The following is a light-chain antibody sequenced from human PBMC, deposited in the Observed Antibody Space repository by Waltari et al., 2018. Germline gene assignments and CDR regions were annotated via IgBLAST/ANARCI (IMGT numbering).Light chain of an antibody. V-gene: IGKV1-9*01. Sequence: IQLTQSPSSLSASVGDRVTITCRASQGISSSLAWYQQKPGQAPKLLIYAASALQSGVPSRFSGSGSGTDFTLTISSLQPEDFATYYCQQLNSYPLTFGGGTKVEIK. CDR1: QGISSS. J-gene: IGKJ4*01. CDR2: AAS. CDR3: QQLNSYPLT.